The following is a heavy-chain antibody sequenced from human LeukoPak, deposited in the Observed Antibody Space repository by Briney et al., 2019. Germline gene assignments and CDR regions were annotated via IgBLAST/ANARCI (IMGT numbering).Heavy chain of an antibody. J-gene: IGHJ4*02. Sequence: SETLSLTCTVSGGSISSYYWSWIRRPPGKGLEWIGYIYYSGSTNYNPSLKSRVTISVDTSKNQFSLKLSSVTAADTAVYYCARATSSYYYDSSGYYQDWGQGTLVTVSS. D-gene: IGHD3-22*01. CDR2: IYYSGST. CDR3: ARATSSYYYDSSGYYQD. V-gene: IGHV4-59*01. CDR1: GGSISSYY.